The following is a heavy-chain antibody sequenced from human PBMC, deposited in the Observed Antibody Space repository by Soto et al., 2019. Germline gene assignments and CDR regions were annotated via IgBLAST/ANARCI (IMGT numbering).Heavy chain of an antibody. CDR2: INASGRP. CDR3: ARDSVGTGWFDP. Sequence: QVQLQESGPGLVKPSETLSLTCSVYGGSFSSHYWSWIRQPPGKGLEWIGEINASGRPTYNPSLTSRSTISVDTSKNQFSLNLTSVTAADTDVYYCARDSVGTGWFDPWGQGTLVTVSS. J-gene: IGHJ5*02. CDR1: GGSFSSHY. V-gene: IGHV4-34*10. D-gene: IGHD3-10*01.